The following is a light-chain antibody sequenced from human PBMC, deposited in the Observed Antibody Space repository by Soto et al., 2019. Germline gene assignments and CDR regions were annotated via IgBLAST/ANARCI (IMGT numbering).Light chain of an antibody. Sequence: QSVLTQPASVSGSPGQSITISCTGTSSDVGNYNLVSWYQQCPGKAPKLIIYEGSRRPSGVSDRFSGSKSGNTASLTISGLQPEDEADYYCSSYTSNSARVFGTGTKLTVL. CDR2: EGS. V-gene: IGLV2-14*02. CDR3: SSYTSNSARV. CDR1: SSDVGNYNL. J-gene: IGLJ1*01.